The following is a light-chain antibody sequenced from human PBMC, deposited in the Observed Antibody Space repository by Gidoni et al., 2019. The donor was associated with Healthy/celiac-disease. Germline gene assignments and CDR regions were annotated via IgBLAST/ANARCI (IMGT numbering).Light chain of an antibody. V-gene: IGLV1-40*01. CDR2: GNR. CDR1: STNLGAGYD. Sequence: QSVLPQPPSVSGAPGQRVTSSCTGRSTNLGAGYDVHRYQQLPGTAPKLLIYGNRNRPSGVPDRFSGSKSGTSASLAITGLQAEDEADYYCQSYDSRLSGDVVFGGGTKLTVL. J-gene: IGLJ2*01. CDR3: QSYDSRLSGDVV.